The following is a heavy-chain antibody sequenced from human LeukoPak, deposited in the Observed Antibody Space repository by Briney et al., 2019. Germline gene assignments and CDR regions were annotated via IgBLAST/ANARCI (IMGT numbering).Heavy chain of an antibody. Sequence: GSLRLSCAVSGFTFSSYGMHWVRQAPGKGLESVSYISSSSATIFYADSVKGRFTISRDNAKNSLYLQMNSLRPEDTAVYFCARDRHVPGLYYYYMDVWGKGTTVTVSS. D-gene: IGHD6-6*01. CDR3: ARDRHVPGLYYYYMDV. J-gene: IGHJ6*03. CDR1: GFTFSSYG. CDR2: ISSSSATI. V-gene: IGHV3-48*01.